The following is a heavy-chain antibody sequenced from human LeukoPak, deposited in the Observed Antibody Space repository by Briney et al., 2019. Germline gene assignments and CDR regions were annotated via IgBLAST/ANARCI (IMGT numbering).Heavy chain of an antibody. CDR2: ISGDGSTP. D-gene: IGHD6-13*01. CDR1: GFTFTNYW. Sequence: GGSLRLSCAASGFTFTNYWMYWVRQAPGKGPVWVSRISGDGSTPTYADSVKGRFTISRDNDKNTLHLQTNSLRVEDTAVYYCVRDIAPDGTIWFDPWGQGTLVTVSS. J-gene: IGHJ5*02. V-gene: IGHV3-74*01. CDR3: VRDIAPDGTIWFDP.